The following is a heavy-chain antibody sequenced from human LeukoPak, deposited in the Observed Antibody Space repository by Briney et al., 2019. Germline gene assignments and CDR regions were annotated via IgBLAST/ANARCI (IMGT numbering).Heavy chain of an antibody. CDR3: ARGGSYGAYLDY. D-gene: IGHD1-26*01. J-gene: IGHJ4*02. CDR1: GASITNYY. Sequence: PSETLSLTCSVSGASITNYYWSWIRQAPGKGLEWIGYIYYSGNTNTYNPSPKSRATISLYTSRKYFSLELRSVTAADTAVYYCARGGSYGAYLDYWGQGALVIVSS. V-gene: IGHV4-59*01. CDR2: IYYSGNT.